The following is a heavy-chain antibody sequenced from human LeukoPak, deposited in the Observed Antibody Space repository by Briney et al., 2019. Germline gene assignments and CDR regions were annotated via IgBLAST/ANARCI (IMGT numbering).Heavy chain of an antibody. CDR1: GGSISSYY. Sequence: SETLSLTCTVSGGSISSYYWSWIRQPPGKGLEWIGYVYYSGSTNYNPSLKSRVTISVDTSKNQFSLKLSSVTAADTAVYFCARRAYSAAYWKHFDYWGQGTLVTVSS. D-gene: IGHD1-1*01. CDR3: ARRAYSAAYWKHFDY. J-gene: IGHJ4*02. CDR2: VYYSGST. V-gene: IGHV4-59*01.